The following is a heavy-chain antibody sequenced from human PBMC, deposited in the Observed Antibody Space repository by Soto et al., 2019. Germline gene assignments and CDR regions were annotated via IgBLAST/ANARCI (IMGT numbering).Heavy chain of an antibody. CDR2: INAGNGNT. V-gene: IGHV1-3*01. D-gene: IGHD3-9*01. J-gene: IGHJ5*02. Sequence: ASVKVSCKASGYTFTSYAMHWVRQAPGQRLEWMGWINAGNGNTKYSQKFQGRVTITRDTSASTAYMELSSLRSEDTAVYYCARDRGYDILTGYTQNNWFDPWGQGTLVTVSS. CDR1: GYTFTSYA. CDR3: ARDRGYDILTGYTQNNWFDP.